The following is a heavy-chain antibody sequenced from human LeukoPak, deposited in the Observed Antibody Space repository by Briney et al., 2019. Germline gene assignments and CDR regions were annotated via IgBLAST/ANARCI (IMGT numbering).Heavy chain of an antibody. J-gene: IGHJ6*03. CDR1: GFTLSSYG. CDR2: IRYDGSNK. CDR3: ARDGYCSSTSCYTGYYYYYYMDV. Sequence: PGGSLRLSCAASGFTLSSYGMHWVRQAPGKGLEWVAFIRYDGSNKYYADSVKGRFTISRDNSKNTLYLQMNSLRAEDTAVYYCARDGYCSSTSCYTGYYYYYYMDVWGKGTTVTVSS. V-gene: IGHV3-30*02. D-gene: IGHD2-2*02.